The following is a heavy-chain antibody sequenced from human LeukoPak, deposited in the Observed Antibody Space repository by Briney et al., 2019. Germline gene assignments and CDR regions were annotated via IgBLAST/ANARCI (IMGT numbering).Heavy chain of an antibody. CDR3: ARGARNGSDVSLAFDI. V-gene: IGHV1-69*04. D-gene: IGHD3-16*01. CDR2: IIPILGIA. CDR1: GGTFSSYA. J-gene: IGHJ3*02. Sequence: GASVKVSCKASGGTFSSYAISWVRQAPGQGLEWMGRIIPILGIANYAQKFQGRVTITADKSTSTAYMELSSLRSEDTAVYYCARGARNGSDVSLAFDIWGQGTMVTVSS.